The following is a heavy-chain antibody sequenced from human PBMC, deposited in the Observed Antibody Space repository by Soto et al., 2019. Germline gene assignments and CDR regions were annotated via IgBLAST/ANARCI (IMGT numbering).Heavy chain of an antibody. CDR3: ARVGDIVVVPAAYFDY. CDR2: IYYSGST. CDR1: GGSISSGGYY. D-gene: IGHD2-2*01. Sequence: SETLSLTCTVSGGSISSGGYYWSWIRQHPGKGLEWIGYIYYSGSTYYNPSLKSRVTISVDTSKNQFSLKLSSVTAADTAVYYCARVGDIVVVPAAYFDYWGQGTLVTVSS. J-gene: IGHJ4*02. V-gene: IGHV4-31*03.